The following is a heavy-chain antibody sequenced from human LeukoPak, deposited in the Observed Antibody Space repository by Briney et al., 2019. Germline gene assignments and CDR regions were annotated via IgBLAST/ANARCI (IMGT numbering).Heavy chain of an antibody. V-gene: IGHV3-21*01. D-gene: IGHD3/OR15-3a*01. CDR3: TRAVAAADFSPGY. CDR2: ISSSSSYI. Sequence: PGGSLRLSCVASGFTFSDYSMNWVRQAPGKGLEWISCISSSSSYIYYADSVKGRFTISRDNAKNSVYLQMNSLRAEDAAVYYCTRAVAAADFSPGYWGQGTLATVSS. J-gene: IGHJ4*02. CDR1: GFTFSDYS.